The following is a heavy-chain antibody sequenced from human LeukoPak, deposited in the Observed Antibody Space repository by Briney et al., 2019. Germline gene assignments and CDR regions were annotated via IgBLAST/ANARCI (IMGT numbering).Heavy chain of an antibody. CDR3: ARDRLLVRGVWNAFDI. V-gene: IGHV4-30-4*01. D-gene: IGHD3-10*01. CDR1: GGSISSGDYY. CDR2: IYYSGST. Sequence: PSQTLSLTCTVSGGSISSGDYYWSWIRQPPGKGMEWIGYIYYSGSTYYNPSLKSRVTISVDTSKNQFSLKLSSVTAADTAVYYCARDRLLVRGVWNAFDIWGQGTMVTVSS. J-gene: IGHJ3*02.